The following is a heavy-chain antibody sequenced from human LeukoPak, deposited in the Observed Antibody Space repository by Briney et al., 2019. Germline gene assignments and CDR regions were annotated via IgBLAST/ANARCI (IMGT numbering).Heavy chain of an antibody. CDR2: MNPNSGNT. CDR1: GYTFTSYD. D-gene: IGHD3-22*01. CDR3: ARGSSGYYYDWFDP. V-gene: IGHV1-8*01. J-gene: IGHJ5*02. Sequence: ASVKVSCKASGYTFTSYDINWVRQATGQGLEWMGWMNPNSGNTGYAQKFQGRVTMTRNTSISTAYMELSSVRSEDTAVYYCARGSSGYYYDWFDPWGQGTLVTVSS.